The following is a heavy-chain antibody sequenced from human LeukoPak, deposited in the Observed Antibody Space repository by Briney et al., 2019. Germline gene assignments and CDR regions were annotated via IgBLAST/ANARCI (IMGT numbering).Heavy chain of an antibody. D-gene: IGHD5-18*01. CDR3: AKSDTGMLYYYYMDV. CDR2: ISGSGGRT. CDR1: GFTFSSYA. Sequence: QSGGSLRLSCAASGFTFSSYAMSWVRQAPGKGLEWVSGISGSGGRTYYADSVKGRFTISRDNSKNTLYLQMNSLRAEDTAVYYCAKSDTGMLYYYYMDVWGKGTTVTVSS. V-gene: IGHV3-23*01. J-gene: IGHJ6*03.